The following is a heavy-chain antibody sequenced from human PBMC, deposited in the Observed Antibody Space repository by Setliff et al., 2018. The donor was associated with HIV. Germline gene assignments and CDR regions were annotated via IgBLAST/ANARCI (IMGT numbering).Heavy chain of an antibody. Sequence: PSETLSLTCTVSGGSISSSRYYWGWIRQPPGMGLEWIGSICYSGTTYYNPSLKSRVTISVDTSKNQFSLKLTSVTAADTAMYFCARDGGDPRYSGTYNYWGQGALVTVSS. V-gene: IGHV4-39*07. CDR2: ICYSGTT. CDR1: GGSISSSRYY. CDR3: ARDGGDPRYSGTYNY. D-gene: IGHD1-26*01. J-gene: IGHJ4*02.